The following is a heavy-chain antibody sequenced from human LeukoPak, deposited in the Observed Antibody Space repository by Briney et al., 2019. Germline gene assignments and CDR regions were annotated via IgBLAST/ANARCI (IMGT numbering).Heavy chain of an antibody. D-gene: IGHD1-26*01. V-gene: IGHV4-39*01. J-gene: IGHJ5*02. CDR2: IYYSGST. CDR1: GGSISSTRNY. Sequence: NTSETLSLTRTVTGGSISSTRNYWGWIRHPPGKGLEWIGSIYYSGSTYYNPSLKSRVTISVDTSKNQFSLKLSSVTAADTAVYYCARPLAGATGGWFDPWGQGTLVTVSS. CDR3: ARPLAGATGGWFDP.